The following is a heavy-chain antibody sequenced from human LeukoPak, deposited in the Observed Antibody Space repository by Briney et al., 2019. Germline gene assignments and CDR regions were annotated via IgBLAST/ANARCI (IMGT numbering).Heavy chain of an antibody. Sequence: PSETLSLTCTVSGVDIYISTYYWAWIRQPPGKGLEFIGSIYYNEDTYSNPSLKSRLTISVDTSTNQFSLRLNSVTAADTPVYFCARQLAAGNDAFDIWGQGTMVTVSS. CDR3: ARQLAAGNDAFDI. V-gene: IGHV4-39*01. CDR2: IYYNEDT. J-gene: IGHJ3*02. D-gene: IGHD2-15*01. CDR1: GVDIYISTYY.